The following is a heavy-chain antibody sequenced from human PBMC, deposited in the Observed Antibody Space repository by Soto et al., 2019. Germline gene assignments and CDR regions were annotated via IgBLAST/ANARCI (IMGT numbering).Heavy chain of an antibody. J-gene: IGHJ5*02. D-gene: IGHD1-20*01. V-gene: IGHV3-23*01. CDR1: GLTFSSYA. CDR2: IGSGGGST. Sequence: EVQLLESGEGLVQPGGSLRLYCAASGLTFSSYAMSWVRQTPGKGLEWVSGIGSGGGSTYYADSVKGRFTISRDNSKNTLYLQMNSLRAEDTAVYYCANGLNWRFDPWGQGTLVTVSS. CDR3: ANGLNWRFDP.